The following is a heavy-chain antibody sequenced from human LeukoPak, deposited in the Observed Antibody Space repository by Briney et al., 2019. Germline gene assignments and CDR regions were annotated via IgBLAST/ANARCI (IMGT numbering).Heavy chain of an antibody. D-gene: IGHD6-19*01. Sequence: PSETLSLTCTVSGGSISSSSYYWGWIRQPPGKGLEWIGSIYYSGSTYYNPSLKSRVTISVDTSKNQFSLKLSSVTAADTAVYYCARLQIAVAAYNWFDPWGQGTLVTVSS. CDR3: ARLQIAVAAYNWFDP. J-gene: IGHJ5*02. CDR2: IYYSGST. CDR1: GGSISSSSYY. V-gene: IGHV4-39*07.